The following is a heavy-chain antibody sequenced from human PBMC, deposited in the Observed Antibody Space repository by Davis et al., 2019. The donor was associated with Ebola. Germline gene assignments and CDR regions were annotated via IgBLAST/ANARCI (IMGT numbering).Heavy chain of an antibody. CDR3: ATLGGYVPNDY. CDR2: ISSSGTII. CDR1: GFTFSHYY. V-gene: IGHV3-11*04. Sequence: GESLKISCAASGFTFSHYYMSWIRQAPGKGLEWVSYISSSGTIIYYADSVKGRFTISRDNAKNSLYLQMNSLRPEDAAVYYCATLGGYVPNDYWGQGTLVTVSS. J-gene: IGHJ4*02. D-gene: IGHD3-22*01.